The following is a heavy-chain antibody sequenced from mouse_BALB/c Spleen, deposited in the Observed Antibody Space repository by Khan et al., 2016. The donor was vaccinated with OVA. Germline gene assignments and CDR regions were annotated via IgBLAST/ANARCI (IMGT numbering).Heavy chain of an antibody. D-gene: IGHD3-2*02. CDR2: INPSTIYT. CDR3: ARRLPPYYYAMDY. Sequence: VQLQQSGAELAKPGASVKMSCKASGYTFTNYWMHWVKQRPGQGLEWIGYINPSTIYTEYNQKFKDKATLTADKSSSTAYMQRRSLTSEYSAVYYCARRLPPYYYAMDYWGQGTSVTVSS. J-gene: IGHJ4*01. CDR1: GYTFTNYW. V-gene: IGHV1-7*01.